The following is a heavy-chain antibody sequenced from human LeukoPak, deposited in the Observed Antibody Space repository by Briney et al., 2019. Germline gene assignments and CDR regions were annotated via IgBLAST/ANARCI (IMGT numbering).Heavy chain of an antibody. D-gene: IGHD3-22*01. CDR2: IRSKAYGGTT. Sequence: GGSLRLSCTASGFTFGDYAMSWVRQAPGKGLEWVGFIRSKAYGGTTEYAASVNGRFTISRDDSKSIAYLQMNSLKTEDTAVYYCTRAPMIVVVFDYWGQGTLVTVSS. CDR3: TRAPMIVVVFDY. J-gene: IGHJ4*02. V-gene: IGHV3-49*04. CDR1: GFTFGDYA.